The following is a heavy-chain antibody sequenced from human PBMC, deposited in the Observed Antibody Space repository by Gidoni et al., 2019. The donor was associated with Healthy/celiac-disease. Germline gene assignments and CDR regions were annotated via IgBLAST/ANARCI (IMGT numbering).Heavy chain of an antibody. J-gene: IGHJ4*02. CDR2: ISGSGGST. CDR3: AKATTVWEADFDY. CDR1: GCAFSSYA. D-gene: IGHD4-17*01. V-gene: IGHV3-23*01. Sequence: EVQLLESGGGLVQPGGSLNLSCAASGCAFSSYAMSWVRQAPGKGLEWVAAISGSGGSTYYADSVKGRFTISRDNSKNTLYLQMNSLRAEDTAVYYCAKATTVWEADFDYWGQGTLVTVSS.